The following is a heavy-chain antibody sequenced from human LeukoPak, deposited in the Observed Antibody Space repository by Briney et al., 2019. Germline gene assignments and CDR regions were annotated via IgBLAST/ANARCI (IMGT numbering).Heavy chain of an antibody. CDR2: ISSSSSTI. CDR1: GVTFSSYS. Sequence: GGSLRLSCAASGVTFSSYSRNWVRQAPGKGLEWVSYISSSSSTIYYADSVKGRFTISRDNAKNSLYLQMNSLRAEDTAVYYCAELGITMIGGVWGKGTTVTISS. J-gene: IGHJ6*04. CDR3: AELGITMIGGV. D-gene: IGHD3-10*02. V-gene: IGHV3-48*04.